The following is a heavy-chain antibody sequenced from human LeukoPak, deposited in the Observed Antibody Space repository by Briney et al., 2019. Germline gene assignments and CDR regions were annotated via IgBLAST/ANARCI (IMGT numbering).Heavy chain of an antibody. J-gene: IGHJ5*02. V-gene: IGHV1-8*01. CDR1: GYTFTSYD. D-gene: IGHD3-22*01. CDR3: ARESRNYDSSGYRNWFDP. CDR2: MNPNSGNT. Sequence: ASVKVSCKASGYTFTSYDINWVRQATGQGLEWMGWMNPNSGNTGYAQKFQGRVTMTRNTSISTAYMELSSLRSEDTAVYYCARESRNYDSSGYRNWFDPWGQGTLVTVSS.